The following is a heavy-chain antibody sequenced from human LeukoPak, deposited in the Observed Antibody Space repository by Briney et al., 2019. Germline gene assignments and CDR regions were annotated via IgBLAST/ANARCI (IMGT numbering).Heavy chain of an antibody. CDR1: GYTFTGYY. J-gene: IGHJ6*03. D-gene: IGHD2-15*01. CDR2: INPNSGGT. Sequence: GASVKVSCKASGYTFTGYYMHWVRQAPGQGLEWMGRINPNSGGTNYAQKFQGGVTMTRDTSISTAYMELSRLRSDDTAVYYCAREHDCSGGSCYSYYYMDVWGKGTTVTVSS. CDR3: AREHDCSGGSCYSYYYMDV. V-gene: IGHV1-2*06.